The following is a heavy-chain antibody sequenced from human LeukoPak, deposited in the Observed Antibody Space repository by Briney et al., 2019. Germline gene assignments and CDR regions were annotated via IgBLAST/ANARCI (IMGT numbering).Heavy chain of an antibody. Sequence: GASVKVSCKASGYTFTGYYMHWVRQAPGQGLEWMGWINPNSGGTNYAQKFQGRVTITADESTSTAYMELSSLRSEDTAVYYCASVSGFLTGRPIDAFDIWGQGTMVTVSS. CDR3: ASVSGFLTGRPIDAFDI. J-gene: IGHJ3*02. CDR1: GYTFTGYY. CDR2: INPNSGGT. V-gene: IGHV1-2*02. D-gene: IGHD3-9*01.